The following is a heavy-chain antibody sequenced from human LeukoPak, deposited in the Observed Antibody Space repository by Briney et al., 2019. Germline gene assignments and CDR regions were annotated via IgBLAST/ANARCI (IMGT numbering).Heavy chain of an antibody. V-gene: IGHV4-59*01. J-gene: IGHJ4*02. CDR2: IYYTGST. CDR3: ARAAYRSNSEFDY. Sequence: PSETLSLTCAVYGGSFSGYYWSWIRQPPGKGLEWIGFIYYTGSTDYSPSLKSRVTISLDASKNQFSLRLRSVTAADTAIYYCARAAYRSNSEFDYWGQGTLVTVSS. D-gene: IGHD2-2*01. CDR1: GGSFSGYY.